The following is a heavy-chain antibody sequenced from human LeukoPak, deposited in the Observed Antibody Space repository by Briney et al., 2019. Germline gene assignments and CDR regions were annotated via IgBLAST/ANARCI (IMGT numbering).Heavy chain of an antibody. D-gene: IGHD3-22*01. V-gene: IGHV2-5*01. Sequence: VSGPTLVNPTQTLTLTCTFSGFSLSTSGVGVGWIRQPPGKALEWLALIYWNDDKRYSPSLKSRLTITKDTSKNQVVLTMTNMDPVDTATYYCAIYDSSGFRGLQHNWFDPWGQGTLVTVSS. CDR2: IYWNDDK. CDR1: GFSLSTSGVG. CDR3: AIYDSSGFRGLQHNWFDP. J-gene: IGHJ5*02.